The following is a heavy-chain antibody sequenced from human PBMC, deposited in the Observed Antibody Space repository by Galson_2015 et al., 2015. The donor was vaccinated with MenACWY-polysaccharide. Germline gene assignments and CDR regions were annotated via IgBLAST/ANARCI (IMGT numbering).Heavy chain of an antibody. CDR3: AGIPATETSYGWFDP. Sequence: PLSLTCAVSGASISSGSHYWCWFRQYPGKHLEWIAYIYYNGRSNYNPSLRSRVSISMDMSKNQFSLNLGTVTAADTAVYFCAGIPATETSYGWFDPWGQGTLVTVSS. J-gene: IGHJ5*02. V-gene: IGHV4-31*11. CDR1: GASISSGSHY. D-gene: IGHD3-16*01. CDR2: IYYNGRS.